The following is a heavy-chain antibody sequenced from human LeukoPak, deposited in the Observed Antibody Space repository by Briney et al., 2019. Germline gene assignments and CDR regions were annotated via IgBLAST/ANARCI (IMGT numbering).Heavy chain of an antibody. D-gene: IGHD1-26*01. CDR1: GFPFSSYT. CDR2: ISWNSGSI. CDR3: AKDLMPSGSYGLYGMDV. Sequence: SLRLSCAASGFPFSSYTMNWVRQAPGKGLEWVSGISWNSGSIGYADSVKGRFTISRDNAKNSLYLQMNSLRAEDTALYYCAKDLMPSGSYGLYGMDVWGQGTTVTVSS. J-gene: IGHJ6*02. V-gene: IGHV3-9*01.